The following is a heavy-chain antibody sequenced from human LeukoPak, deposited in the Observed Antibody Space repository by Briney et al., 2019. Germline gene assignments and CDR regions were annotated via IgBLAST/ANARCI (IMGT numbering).Heavy chain of an antibody. CDR3: ARGRNMGV. Sequence: GGSLRLSCAVSGFTFSTFWMSWVRQAPGKGLEWVANINQDGSENYYVGSAKGRFTISRDNAKSSLFLQLISLRAEDTAVYYCARGRNMGVWGQGTTVTVSS. V-gene: IGHV3-7*01. CDR1: GFTFSTFW. J-gene: IGHJ6*02. CDR2: INQDGSEN.